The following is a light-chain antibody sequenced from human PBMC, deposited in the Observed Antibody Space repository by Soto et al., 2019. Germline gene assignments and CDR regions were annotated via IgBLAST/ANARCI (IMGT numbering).Light chain of an antibody. V-gene: IGKV3-11*01. CDR2: DAS. CDR1: QSVRSD. CDR3: QQYGSSPYT. J-gene: IGKJ2*01. Sequence: EIVLTQSPATRSLSPGERATLSCRASQSVRSDLAWYQQKPGQAPRLLIYDASRRATGIPARFSGSGSGTDFTLTISSLEPEDFAVYYCQQYGSSPYTFGQGTKLEIK.